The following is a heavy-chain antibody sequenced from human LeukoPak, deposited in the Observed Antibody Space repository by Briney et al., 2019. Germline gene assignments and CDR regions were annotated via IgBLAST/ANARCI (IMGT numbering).Heavy chain of an antibody. CDR3: ARTQAAAGDYYYYYGMDV. Sequence: ASVKVSCKASGYTFTSYAMNWVRQAPGQGLEWMGWINTNTGNPTYAQGFTGRFVFSLDTSVSTAYLQISSLKAEDTAVYYCARTQAAAGDYYYYYGMDVWGQGTTVTVSS. V-gene: IGHV7-4-1*02. D-gene: IGHD6-13*01. J-gene: IGHJ6*02. CDR1: GYTFTSYA. CDR2: INTNTGNP.